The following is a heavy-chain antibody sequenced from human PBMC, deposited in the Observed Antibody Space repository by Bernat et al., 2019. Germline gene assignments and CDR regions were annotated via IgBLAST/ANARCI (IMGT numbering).Heavy chain of an antibody. D-gene: IGHD6-19*01. V-gene: IGHV4-34*01. CDR1: GGSFSGYY. CDR2: INHSGST. J-gene: IGHJ3*02. Sequence: QVQLQQWGAGLLKPSETLSLTCAVYGGSFSGYYSSWIRQPPGKGLEWIGEINHSGSTNYNPSLKCRVTISVDTSKNQFSLKLSSVTAADTAVYYCARGTVASPVGAFDIWGQGTMVTVSS. CDR3: ARGTVASPVGAFDI.